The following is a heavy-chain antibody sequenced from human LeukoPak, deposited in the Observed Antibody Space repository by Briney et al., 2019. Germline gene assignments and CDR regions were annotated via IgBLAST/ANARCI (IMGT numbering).Heavy chain of an antibody. D-gene: IGHD3-22*01. J-gene: IGHJ4*02. CDR2: IIPILGIA. Sequence: ASVKVSCKASGGTFSSYAISWVRQAPGQGLEWMGRIIPILGIANYAQKSQGRVTITADKSTSTAYMELSSLRSEDTAVYYCARAHYDSSGYDTYYFDYWGQGTLVTVSS. CDR1: GGTFSSYA. CDR3: ARAHYDSSGYDTYYFDY. V-gene: IGHV1-69*04.